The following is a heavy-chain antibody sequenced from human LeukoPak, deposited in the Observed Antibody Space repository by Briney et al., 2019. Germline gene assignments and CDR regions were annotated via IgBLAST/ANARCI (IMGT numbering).Heavy chain of an antibody. Sequence: GASVKVSCKASGGTFSSYAISWVRQAPGQGLEWMGRIIPILGIANYAQKFQGRVTITADKSTSTAYMELSSLRSEDTAVYYCATTYNYYDSSGPPYWGQGTLVTVSS. CDR3: ATTYNYYDSSGPPY. CDR1: GGTFSSYA. V-gene: IGHV1-69*04. J-gene: IGHJ4*02. D-gene: IGHD3-22*01. CDR2: IIPILGIA.